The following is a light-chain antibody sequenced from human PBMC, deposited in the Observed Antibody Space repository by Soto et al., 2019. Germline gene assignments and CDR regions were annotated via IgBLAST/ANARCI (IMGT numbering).Light chain of an antibody. Sequence: DIQMTRSPSSLSASVGDTVTITCRASHNIDFYLNWYQQKPGTAPKVLISGASSLQRGVPSRFSGSGSGTEFTLTINNLQPEDFASYFCQQTFNSPPWTFGQGTKVDIK. CDR3: QQTFNSPPWT. J-gene: IGKJ1*01. V-gene: IGKV1-39*01. CDR1: HNIDFY. CDR2: GAS.